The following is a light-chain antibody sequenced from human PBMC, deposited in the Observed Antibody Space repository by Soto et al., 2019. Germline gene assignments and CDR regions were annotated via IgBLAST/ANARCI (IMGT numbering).Light chain of an antibody. J-gene: IGKJ4*01. V-gene: IGKV3-11*01. CDR2: DAS. Sequence: EIVLTQSPVTLSLSPGERATLSCRASHDIGINVAWYQQKPGQAPRLLLFDASYRATGIPARFSGSGSGTDFTLSINSIQPEDLAVYYCQQRARWPPLTFGGGTKV. CDR1: HDIGIN. CDR3: QQRARWPPLT.